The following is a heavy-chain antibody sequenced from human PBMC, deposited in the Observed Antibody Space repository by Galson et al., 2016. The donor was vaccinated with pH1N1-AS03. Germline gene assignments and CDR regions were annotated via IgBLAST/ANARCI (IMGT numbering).Heavy chain of an antibody. J-gene: IGHJ4*02. V-gene: IGHV1-69*10. CDR3: ARGPSADPVWIGEGGDY. Sequence: VKVSCKASGGTFSTYAITWVRQAPGQGLEWMGGVIPNVGVTSYAQKFQGRVTITADESTSTAYMELTRLKSEDTAVYYCARGPSADPVWIGEGGDYWGQGTLVTVSS. D-gene: IGHD5-12*01. CDR2: VIPNVGVT. CDR1: GGTFSTYA.